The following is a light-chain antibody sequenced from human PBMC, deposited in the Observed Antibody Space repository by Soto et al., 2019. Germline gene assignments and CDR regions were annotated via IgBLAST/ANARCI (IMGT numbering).Light chain of an antibody. CDR2: KDN. CDR3: QSSDSSGRYPYV. J-gene: IGLJ1*01. V-gene: IGLV3-25*02. Sequence: YELTQPPSVSVSPGQTARITCSGDALPKQYAYWYQQKPDQAPVVVIYKDNGRPSGIPERFSGSSSGTTVTLTISGVQAEDEAYYYCQSSDSSGRYPYVFGTGTKVTVL. CDR1: ALPKQY.